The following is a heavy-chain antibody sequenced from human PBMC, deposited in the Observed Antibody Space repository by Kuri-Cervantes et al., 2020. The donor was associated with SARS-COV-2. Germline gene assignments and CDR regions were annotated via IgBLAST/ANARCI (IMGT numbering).Heavy chain of an antibody. J-gene: IGHJ4*02. CDR3: AREGMVTRSTN. Sequence: LRLSCTVSGGSISSGGYYWSWIRQHPGKGLEWIGYIYYSGSTYYNPSLKGRVTMSIATSKNQFSLRLSSVTAADTAVYYCAREGMVTRSTNWGQGTLVTVSS. V-gene: IGHV4-31*03. D-gene: IGHD5-18*01. CDR1: GGSISSGGYY. CDR2: IYYSGST.